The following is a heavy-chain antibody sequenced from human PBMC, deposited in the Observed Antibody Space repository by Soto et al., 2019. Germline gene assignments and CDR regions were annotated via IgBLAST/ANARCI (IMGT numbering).Heavy chain of an antibody. V-gene: IGHV3-7*02. D-gene: IGHD2-15*01. CDR1: GFTFSSYW. Sequence: EVQLVESGGGLVQPGGSLRLSCAASGFTFSSYWMRWVRQAPGKGLEWVANIKQDGSEKYYVDSVKGRFTISRDNAKNSLYLQMNSLRAEDTAVYYCGGGPYYYGMDVWGQGTTVTVSS. CDR3: GGGPYYYGMDV. J-gene: IGHJ6*02. CDR2: IKQDGSEK.